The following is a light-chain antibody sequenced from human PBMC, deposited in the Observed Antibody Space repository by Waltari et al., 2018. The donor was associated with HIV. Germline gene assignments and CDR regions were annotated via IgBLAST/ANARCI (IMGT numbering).Light chain of an antibody. J-gene: IGLJ2*01. CDR3: SSFTTSNTLL. Sequence: QSALTQPASVSGSPGPSITISCTGTSSDIGSYNYVSWYQQTPGTAPKLVIYEVNNRPSGISNRFSGSKSGTTASLTISGLQTEDEAHYYCSSFTTSNTLLFGGGTKVTVL. CDR1: SSDIGSYNY. CDR2: EVN. V-gene: IGLV2-14*01.